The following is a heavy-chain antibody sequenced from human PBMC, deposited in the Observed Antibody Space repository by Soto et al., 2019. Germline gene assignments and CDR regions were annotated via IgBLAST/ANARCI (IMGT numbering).Heavy chain of an antibody. D-gene: IGHD5-18*01. Sequence: GGSLRLSCAASGFTFSSYGMHWVRQAPGKGLEWVAVIWYDGSNKYYADSVKGRFTISRDNSKNTLYLQMDSLRVEDTAVYYCANFRGYEAFDYWGQGTQVTVSS. V-gene: IGHV3-33*06. CDR3: ANFRGYEAFDY. J-gene: IGHJ4*02. CDR1: GFTFSSYG. CDR2: IWYDGSNK.